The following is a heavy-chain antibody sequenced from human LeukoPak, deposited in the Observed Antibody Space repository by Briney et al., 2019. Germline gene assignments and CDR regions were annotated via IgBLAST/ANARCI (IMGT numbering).Heavy chain of an antibody. CDR1: GFTFSHYG. CDR3: AKGTESGWYDYFDY. D-gene: IGHD6-19*01. Sequence: GGSLRLSCAASGFTFSHYGMNWVRQAPGKGLEWVAAISGSGGNKYFADSVKGRFTISRDNSKKTVYLQMNSLRVEDTAVYYCAKGTESGWYDYFDYWGQGTLVTVSS. V-gene: IGHV3-33*06. CDR2: ISGSGGNK. J-gene: IGHJ4*02.